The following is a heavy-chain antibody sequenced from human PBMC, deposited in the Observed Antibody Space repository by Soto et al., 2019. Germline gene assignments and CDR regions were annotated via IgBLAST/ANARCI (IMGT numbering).Heavy chain of an antibody. D-gene: IGHD6-13*01. Sequence: GGSLRLSCAASGFTFSSYAMHWVRQAPGKGLEYVSAISSNGGSTYYANSVKGRFTISRDNSKNTLYLQMGSLRAEDMAVYYCARQAAAGTGPYDAFDIWGQGTMVTVSS. CDR2: ISSNGGST. J-gene: IGHJ3*02. CDR3: ARQAAAGTGPYDAFDI. CDR1: GFTFSSYA. V-gene: IGHV3-64*01.